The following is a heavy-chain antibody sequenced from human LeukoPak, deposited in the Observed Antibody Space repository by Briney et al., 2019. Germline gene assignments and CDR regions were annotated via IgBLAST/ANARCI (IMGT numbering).Heavy chain of an antibody. CDR3: ARGGGRLASDY. CDR2: IYHSGST. V-gene: IGHV4-38-2*02. J-gene: IGHJ4*02. Sequence: SETLSLTCTVSGYSISSGYYWGRIRQSPGKGLEWIGTIYHSGSTYYNPSLKSRVTISVDTSKNQFSLKLSSVTAADTAVYYCARGGGRLASDYWGQGTLVTVSS. D-gene: IGHD6-19*01. CDR1: GYSISSGYY.